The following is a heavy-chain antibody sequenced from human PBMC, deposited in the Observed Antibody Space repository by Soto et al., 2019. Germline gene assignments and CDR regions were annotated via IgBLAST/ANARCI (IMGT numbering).Heavy chain of an antibody. CDR1: GGSISGSDYY. CDR2: ISYGGST. V-gene: IGHV4-30-4*02. D-gene: IGHD6-13*01. J-gene: IGHJ6*03. Sequence: PSETLSLTCTVSGGSISGSDYYWSWIRQHPKKGLEWIGYISYGGSTCYNPSLKSRVTISVDTSKNQFSLKLSSVTAADTAVYYCARDQQQLVQVPYYYYMDVWGKGTTVTVSS. CDR3: ARDQQQLVQVPYYYYMDV.